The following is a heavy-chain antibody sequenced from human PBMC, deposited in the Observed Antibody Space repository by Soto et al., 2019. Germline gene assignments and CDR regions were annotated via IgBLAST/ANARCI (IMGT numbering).Heavy chain of an antibody. CDR2: IYHSGST. CDR1: GGSISSGGYS. V-gene: IGHV4-30-2*01. CDR3: ASYYDSSGYYYGSFDY. Sequence: SETLSLTCAVSGGSISSGGYSWSWIRQPPGKGLEWIGYIYHSGSTYYNPSLKSRVTISVDRSKNQFSLKLSSVTAADTAVYYCASYYDSSGYYYGSFDYWGQGTLVTVSS. D-gene: IGHD3-22*01. J-gene: IGHJ4*02.